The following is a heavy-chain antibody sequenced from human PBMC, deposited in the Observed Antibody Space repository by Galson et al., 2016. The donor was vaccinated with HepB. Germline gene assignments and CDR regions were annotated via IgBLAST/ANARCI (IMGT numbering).Heavy chain of an antibody. CDR3: ARPVNRVGTGY. D-gene: IGHD1-1*01. V-gene: IGHV3-13*01. Sequence: SLRLSCAASGFTFSIYDMHWVRQAPGSGLEWVSVIGTAGNTYYAASVKGRFAISREDAKNSLFLQMNSLTVGDTAVYYCARPVNRVGTGYWGQGTLVTVSS. CDR1: GFTFSIYD. J-gene: IGHJ4*02. CDR2: IGTAGNT.